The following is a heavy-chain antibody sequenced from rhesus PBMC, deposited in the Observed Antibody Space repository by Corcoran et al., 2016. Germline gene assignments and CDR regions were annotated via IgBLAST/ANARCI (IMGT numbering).Heavy chain of an antibody. J-gene: IGHJ4*01. V-gene: IGHV4S7*01. D-gene: IGHD4-23*01. CDR3: ARDRYSNYGGFDY. CDR1: GASISGYYL. CDR2: IYGGSGST. Sequence: QVQLQESGPGVVKPSETLSLTCAVPGASISGYYLWSWIRQPPGKGLEWIGYIYGGSGSTSYNPSLKSRVIISIGTSKNQFSLKLSSVTAADTAVYYCARDRYSNYGGFDYWGQGVLVTVSS.